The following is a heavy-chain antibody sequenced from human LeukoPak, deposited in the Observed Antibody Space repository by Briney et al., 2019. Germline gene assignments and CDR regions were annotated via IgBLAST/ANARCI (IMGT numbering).Heavy chain of an antibody. CDR1: GYTFTSYD. J-gene: IGHJ4*02. D-gene: IGHD5-24*01. CDR3: ARIRPRWGRLQDTGGYYFDY. CDR2: MNPNSGNT. Sequence: GASVKVSCKASGYTFTSYDINWVRQATGQGLEWMGWMNPNSGNTGYAQKFQGRVTMTRNTSISTAYMELSSLRSEDTAVYYCARIRPRWGRLQDTGGYYFDYWGQGTLVTVSS. V-gene: IGHV1-8*01.